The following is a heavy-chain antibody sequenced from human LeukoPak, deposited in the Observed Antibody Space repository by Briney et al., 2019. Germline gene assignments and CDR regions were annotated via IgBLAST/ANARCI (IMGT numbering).Heavy chain of an antibody. Sequence: PGGSLRLSCAVSGFTVISHYMSWVRQAPGKGLEWVSVIYTGGNTYYADSVKGRFTISRDNSKNTLYLEMNSLRPEDTAVYYCAKVEYSSSWYGVGNLDDWGQGTLVTVST. D-gene: IGHD6-13*01. CDR2: IYTGGNT. CDR1: GFTVISHY. V-gene: IGHV3-66*02. CDR3: AKVEYSSSWYGVGNLDD. J-gene: IGHJ4*02.